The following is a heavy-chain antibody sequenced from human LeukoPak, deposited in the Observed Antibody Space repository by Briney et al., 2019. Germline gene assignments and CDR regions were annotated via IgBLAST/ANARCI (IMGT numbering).Heavy chain of an antibody. Sequence: SETLSLTCTVSGGSISGYYWSWIRQPPGKGLEWIGYIYYSGSTNYNPSLKSRVTISVDTSKNQFSLKLSSVTAADTAVYYCARADYNYDFRSGYYAYWGQGTLVTVSS. V-gene: IGHV4-59*08. CDR1: GGSISGYY. CDR3: ARADYNYDFRSGYYAY. J-gene: IGHJ4*02. CDR2: IYYSGST. D-gene: IGHD3-3*01.